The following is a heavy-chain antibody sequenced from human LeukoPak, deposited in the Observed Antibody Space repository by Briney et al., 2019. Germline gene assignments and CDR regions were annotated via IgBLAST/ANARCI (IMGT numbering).Heavy chain of an antibody. CDR2: ISSSGSTI. D-gene: IGHD3-10*01. V-gene: IGHV3-48*03. Sequence: GGSLRLSCAASGFTFSSYEMNWVRQAPGKGLEWVSYISSSGSTIYYADSVKGRFTISRDNAKNSLYLQMNSLRAEDTAVYYCARGHGSGSFYYWGQGTLVTVSS. CDR3: ARGHGSGSFYY. CDR1: GFTFSSYE. J-gene: IGHJ4*02.